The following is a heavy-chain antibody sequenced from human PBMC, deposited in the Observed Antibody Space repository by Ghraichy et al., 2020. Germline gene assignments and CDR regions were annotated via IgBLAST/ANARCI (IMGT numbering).Heavy chain of an antibody. CDR2: IHYSGST. CDR3: ARGWDGAKSEH. V-gene: IGHV4-31*03. Sequence: SETLSLTCTVSGGSISSSTHYWNWIRQYPGKGLEWIGCIHYSGSTHYNPTLESRLTISPDTSKNQFSLKLTSVTAADTAVYYCARGWDGAKSEHWGQGTLVTVSS. CDR1: GGSISSSTHY. J-gene: IGHJ1*01. D-gene: IGHD5-24*01.